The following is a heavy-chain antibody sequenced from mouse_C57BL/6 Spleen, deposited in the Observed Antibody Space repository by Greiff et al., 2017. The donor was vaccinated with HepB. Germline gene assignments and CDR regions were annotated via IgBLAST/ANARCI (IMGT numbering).Heavy chain of an antibody. V-gene: IGHV1-52*01. Sequence: QVQLQQPGAELVRPGSSVKLSCKASGYTFTSYWMHWVKQRPIQGLEWIGNIDPSDSETHYNQKFKDKATLTVDKSSSTAYMQLSSLKSEDSAVYSCAREGVYSWFAYWGQGTLVTVSA. CDR3: AREGVYSWFAY. J-gene: IGHJ3*01. CDR2: IDPSDSET. CDR1: GYTFTSYW. D-gene: IGHD2-1*01.